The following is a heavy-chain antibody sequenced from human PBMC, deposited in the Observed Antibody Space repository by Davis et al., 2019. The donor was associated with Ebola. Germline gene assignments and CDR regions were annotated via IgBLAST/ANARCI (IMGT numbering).Heavy chain of an antibody. CDR2: ISSSSSYI. D-gene: IGHD5-12*01. V-gene: IGHV3-21*01. CDR1: CFTFSSYS. J-gene: IGHJ4*02. CDR3: ARGWMER. Sequence: GESLNISCAASCFTFSSYSMNWVRRAPGKGLEWVSSISSSSSYIYYADSVKGRFTISRDNAKNSLYLQMNSLRPEDTAVYYCARGWMERWGQGTLVIVSS.